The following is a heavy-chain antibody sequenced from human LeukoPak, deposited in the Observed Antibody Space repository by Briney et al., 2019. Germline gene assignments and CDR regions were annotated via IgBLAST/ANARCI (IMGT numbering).Heavy chain of an antibody. CDR1: ARSISSRSYY. J-gene: IGHJ3*02. CDR3: ARDLTYYYDSSGPVNAFDI. CDR2: IYYSRST. V-gene: IGHV4-39*07. Sequence: SETLSLTCTLSARSISSRSYYWGRILQPPGKGLEWFGYIYYSRSTNYNTSLKSRVTISVDTSKNQFSLKLSSVTAADTAVYYCARDLTYYYDSSGPVNAFDIWGQGTMVTVSS. D-gene: IGHD3-22*01.